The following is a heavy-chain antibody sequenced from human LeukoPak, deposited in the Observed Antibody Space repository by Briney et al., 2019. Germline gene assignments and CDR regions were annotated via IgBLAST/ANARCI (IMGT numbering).Heavy chain of an antibody. J-gene: IGHJ4*02. CDR3: ARVNYDSSGYFFDY. D-gene: IGHD3-22*01. CDR2: IYYSGST. V-gene: IGHV4-59*01. Sequence: SETLSLTCTVSGGSISSYYWSWLRQPPGKGLEGIGYIYYSGSTNYNPSLKSRVTISVDTSKNQFSLKLSSVTAADTAVYYCARVNYDSSGYFFDYWGRGTLVTVSS. CDR1: GGSISSYY.